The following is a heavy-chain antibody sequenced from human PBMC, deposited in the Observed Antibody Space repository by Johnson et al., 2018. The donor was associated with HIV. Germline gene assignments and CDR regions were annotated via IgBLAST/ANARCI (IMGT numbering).Heavy chain of an antibody. V-gene: IGHV3-20*04. CDR2: INWAGGTI. Sequence: VQLVESGGGVVQPGRSLRLSCAASGFTFSSYAMSWVRQAPGKGLEWVSDINWAGGTIDYAGSVKGRFTISRDNAKNSLYLQMNRLRAEDTALYYCAKALGIVVVLDAFDNWGQGTMVTVSS. D-gene: IGHD3-22*01. CDR1: GFTFSSYA. CDR3: AKALGIVVVLDAFDN. J-gene: IGHJ3*02.